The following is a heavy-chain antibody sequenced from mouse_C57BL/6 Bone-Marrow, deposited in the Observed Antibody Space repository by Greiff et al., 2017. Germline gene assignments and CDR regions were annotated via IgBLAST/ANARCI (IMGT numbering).Heavy chain of an antibody. V-gene: IGHV1-64*01. CDR2: IHPNSGST. D-gene: IGHD1-1*01. CDR3: ARDCEGFSTKAWFAY. CDR1: GYTFTSYW. Sequence: QVQLQQPGAELVKPGASVKLSCKASGYTFTSYWMHWVKQRPGQGLEWIGMIHPNSGSTNYNEKFKGKATLTVDKSSSTAYMQLSSLTSEDSAVYYCARDCEGFSTKAWFAYWGQGTLVTVSA. J-gene: IGHJ3*01.